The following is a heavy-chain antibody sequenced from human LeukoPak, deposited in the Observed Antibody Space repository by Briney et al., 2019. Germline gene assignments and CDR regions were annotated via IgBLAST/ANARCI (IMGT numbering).Heavy chain of an antibody. CDR1: GYTFACYY. CDR2: INPNSGGT. Sequence: GASLNVSCKASGYTFACYYLHWVRQPPAQGLAWMGWINPNSGGTHSAQKFRDRVTFTRETSINTDYVKLNSLKSDDTAAPYCVRVYNARPLDPWLQG. CDR3: VRVYNARPLDP. V-gene: IGHV1-2*02. J-gene: IGHJ5*02. D-gene: IGHD1-14*01.